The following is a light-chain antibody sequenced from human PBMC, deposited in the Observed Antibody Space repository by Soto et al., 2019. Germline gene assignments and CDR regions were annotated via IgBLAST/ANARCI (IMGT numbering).Light chain of an antibody. CDR1: SSNIGAGYD. V-gene: IGLV1-40*01. CDR3: QSYDSSLSGSRV. Sequence: QSVLTQPPSMSGAPGQRVTISCTGSSSNIGAGYDVHWYQQLPGTDPKLLIYGNSNRPSGVPDRFSGSKSGTSASLAITGLQAEDEADYYCQSYDSSLSGSRVFGTGTKVTVL. CDR2: GNS. J-gene: IGLJ1*01.